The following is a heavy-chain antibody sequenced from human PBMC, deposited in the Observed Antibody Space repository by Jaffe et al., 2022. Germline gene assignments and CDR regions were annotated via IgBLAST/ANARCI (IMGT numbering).Heavy chain of an antibody. Sequence: QVQLQESGPGLVKPSGTLSLTCAVSGGSISSSNWWSWIRQPPGKGLEWIGEIYHSGSTNYNPSLKSRVTISVDKSKNQFSLKLSSVTAADTAVYYCARNPLVAGISIYFDYWGQGTLVTVSS. J-gene: IGHJ4*02. CDR1: GGSISSSNW. CDR3: ARNPLVAGISIYFDY. V-gene: IGHV4-4*02. CDR2: IYHSGST. D-gene: IGHD6-13*01.